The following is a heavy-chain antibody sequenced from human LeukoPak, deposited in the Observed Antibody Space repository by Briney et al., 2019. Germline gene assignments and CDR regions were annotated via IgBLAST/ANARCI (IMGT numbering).Heavy chain of an antibody. CDR2: INDGGSRT. CDR1: GFTFSHYW. Sequence: PGGSLRLSCAASGFTFSHYWLHWVRQAPGRGLVWVSGINDGGSRTNYADSVKGRFTISRDNAKNTLYLQMNSLRAEDTAVYYCARWAEYSGSRFDYWGQGTLVTVSS. D-gene: IGHD1-26*01. V-gene: IGHV3-74*01. CDR3: ARWAEYSGSRFDY. J-gene: IGHJ4*02.